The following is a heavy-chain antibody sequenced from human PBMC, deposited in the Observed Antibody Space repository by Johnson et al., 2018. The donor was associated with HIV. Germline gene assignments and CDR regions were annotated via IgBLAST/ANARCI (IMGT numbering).Heavy chain of an antibody. CDR2: ISYDGSNK. V-gene: IGHV3-30-3*01. J-gene: IGHJ3*02. CDR3: ARDTSPRFVVVVAATPMGDAFDI. CDR1: GFTFSSYA. D-gene: IGHD2-15*01. Sequence: QVQLVESGGGVVQPGRSLRLSCAASGFTFSSYAMHWVRQAPGKGLEWVAVISYDGSNKYYADSVKGRFTISRDNSKNTLYLQMNSLRAEDTAVYYCARDTSPRFVVVVAATPMGDAFDIWGQGTMVTVSS.